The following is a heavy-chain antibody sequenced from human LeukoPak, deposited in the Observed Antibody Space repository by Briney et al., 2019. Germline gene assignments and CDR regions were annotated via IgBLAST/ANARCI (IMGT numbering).Heavy chain of an antibody. CDR2: INSDGSST. CDR1: GFTFRSCW. J-gene: IGHJ4*02. Sequence: QPGGSLRLSCAASGFTFRSCWMHWVRQVPGKGLVWVSVINSDGSSTNHSDSVKGRFTASRDNTKNTLYLQMNSLRAEDTAVYYCARDLGYLDYWGQGTLVTVSS. CDR3: ARDLGYLDY. D-gene: IGHD3-16*01. V-gene: IGHV3-74*01.